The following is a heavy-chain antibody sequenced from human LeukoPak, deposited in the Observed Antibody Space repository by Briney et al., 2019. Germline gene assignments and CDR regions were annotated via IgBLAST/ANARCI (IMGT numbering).Heavy chain of an antibody. CDR3: ARTYFYASGGYYY. V-gene: IGHV3-23*01. CDR1: GFTFSSYA. J-gene: IGHJ4*02. CDR2: ISASGGTT. Sequence: GSLRLSCAASGFTFSSYARSWVRQAPGKGLEWVSAISASGGTTYYADSVKGRFTISRDNSKNTLYLQMNSLRAEDTAVYYCARTYFYASGGYYYWGQGTLVTVSS. D-gene: IGHD3-22*01.